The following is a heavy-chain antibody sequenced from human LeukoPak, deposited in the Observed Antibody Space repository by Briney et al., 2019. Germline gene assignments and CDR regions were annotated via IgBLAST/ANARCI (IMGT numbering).Heavy chain of an antibody. V-gene: IGHV3-21*01. CDR3: ARSRGDYLTFDY. D-gene: IGHD4-17*01. J-gene: IGHJ4*02. CDR1: GFTFSSYW. CDR2: ISRSSTYI. Sequence: PGTSLRLSCAASGFTFSSYWMHWVRQAPGKGLEWVSSISRSSTYIYYADSLKGRFTISRDNAKNSLFLQMNSLRAEDTAVYYCARSRGDYLTFDYWGQGTLVTVSS.